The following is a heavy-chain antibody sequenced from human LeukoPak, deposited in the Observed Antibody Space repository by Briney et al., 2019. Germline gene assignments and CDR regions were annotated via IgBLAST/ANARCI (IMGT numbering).Heavy chain of an antibody. J-gene: IGHJ4*02. D-gene: IGHD2/OR15-2a*01. CDR2: INSDGSWT. CDR3: VSFYETY. V-gene: IGHV3-74*01. CDR1: GNYW. Sequence: GGSLRLSCAASGNYWMHWVRQVRGKGLVWVSHINSDGSWTSYADSVKGRFTISKDNAKNTVYLQMNSLRAEDTAVYYCVSFYETYWGRGTLVTVSS.